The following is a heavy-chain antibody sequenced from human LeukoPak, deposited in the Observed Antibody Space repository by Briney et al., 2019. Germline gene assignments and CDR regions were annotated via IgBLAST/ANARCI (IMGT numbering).Heavy chain of an antibody. CDR1: GGSISSSSYY. CDR2: IYYSGST. Sequence: PSETLSLTCTVSGGSISSSSYYWGWIRQPPGKGLEWIGSIYYSGSTYYNPSLKSRVTISVDTSKNQFSLKLSSVTAADTAVYYCARRPNRIGLFGVVITRGPRTRDIYTQGLDYWGQGTLVTVSS. J-gene: IGHJ4*02. CDR3: ARRPNRIGLFGVVITRGPRTRDIYTQGLDY. V-gene: IGHV4-39*07. D-gene: IGHD3-3*01.